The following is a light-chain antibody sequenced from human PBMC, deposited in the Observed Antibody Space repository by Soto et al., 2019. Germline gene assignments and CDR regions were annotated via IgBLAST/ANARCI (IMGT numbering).Light chain of an antibody. Sequence: EIVLTQSPGTLSLSPGERATLSCRASQSISSTYLAWYQQKPGQAPRLLIHDVYNRATGIPDRFSGSGSGTDFTLTINRLEAEDSAVYYCQQYGASPPYTFGQGTKVDIK. CDR3: QQYGASPPYT. V-gene: IGKV3-20*01. CDR2: DVY. J-gene: IGKJ2*01. CDR1: QSISSTY.